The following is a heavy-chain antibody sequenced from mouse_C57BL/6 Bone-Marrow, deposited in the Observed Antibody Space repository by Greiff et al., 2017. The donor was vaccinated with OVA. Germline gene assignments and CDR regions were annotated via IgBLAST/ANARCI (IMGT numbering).Heavy chain of an antibody. CDR1: GYTFTDYY. D-gene: IGHD4-1*02. CDR3: ARSQLGRAMDY. J-gene: IGHJ4*01. V-gene: IGHV1-19*01. Sequence: EVHLVESGPVLVKPGASVKMSCKASGYTFTDYYMNWVKQSHGKSLEWIGVINPYNGGTSYNQKFKGKATLTVDKSASTAYMELNSLTSEDSAVYYCARSQLGRAMDYWGQGTSVTVSS. CDR2: INPYNGGT.